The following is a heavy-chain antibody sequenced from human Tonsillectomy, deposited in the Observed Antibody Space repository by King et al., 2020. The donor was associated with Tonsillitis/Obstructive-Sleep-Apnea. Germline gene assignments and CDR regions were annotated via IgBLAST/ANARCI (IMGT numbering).Heavy chain of an antibody. J-gene: IGHJ6*03. CDR2: IYSGGST. V-gene: IGHV3-66*01. Sequence: VQLVESGGGLVQPGGSLRLSCAASGFTVSSNYMSWVRQAPGKGLEWVSVIYSGGSTYYADSVKGRFTISRDNSKNTLYLQMNSLRAEDTAVYYCEREIPRGYYYCYMDVWGKGTTVTVSS. CDR3: EREIPRGYYYCYMDV. CDR1: GFTVSSNY.